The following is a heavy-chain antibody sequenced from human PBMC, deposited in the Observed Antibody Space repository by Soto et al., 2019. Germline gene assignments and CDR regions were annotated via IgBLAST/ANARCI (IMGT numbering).Heavy chain of an antibody. CDR2: ISYDGSNK. D-gene: IGHD3-10*01. Sequence: GGSLRLSCAASGFTFSSYGMHWVRQAPGKGLEWVAVISYDGSNKYYADSVKGRFTISRDNSKNTLYLQMNSLRAEDTAVYYCAKESGQWFGEFYFDYWGQGTLVTVLL. J-gene: IGHJ4*02. CDR3: AKESGQWFGEFYFDY. CDR1: GFTFSSYG. V-gene: IGHV3-30*18.